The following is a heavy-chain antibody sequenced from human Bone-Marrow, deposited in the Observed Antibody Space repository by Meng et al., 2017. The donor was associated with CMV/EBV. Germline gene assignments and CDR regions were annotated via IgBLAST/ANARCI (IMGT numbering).Heavy chain of an antibody. D-gene: IGHD2-2*01. CDR1: GFTFSSYA. V-gene: IGHV3-23*03. Sequence: GGSLRLSCAASGFTFSSYAMSWVRQAPGKGLEWVSVIYSGGSSTYYADSVKGRFTISRDNSKNTLYLQMNSLRAEDTAVYYCAKEGPAAKFDYWGQGTLVTVSS. J-gene: IGHJ4*02. CDR3: AKEGPAAKFDY. CDR2: IYSGGSST.